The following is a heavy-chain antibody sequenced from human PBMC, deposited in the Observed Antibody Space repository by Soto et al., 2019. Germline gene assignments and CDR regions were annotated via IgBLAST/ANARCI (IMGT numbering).Heavy chain of an antibody. D-gene: IGHD4-17*01. Sequence: ASVKVSCKASGYTFTSYSMHWVLQAPGQRLEWMGWINAGNGNTKYSQKFQGRVTITRDTSASTAYMELSSLGSEDTAVYYCARVGGYGDYALDYWGQGTLVTVSS. CDR2: INAGNGNT. CDR3: ARVGGYGDYALDY. J-gene: IGHJ4*02. V-gene: IGHV1-3*01. CDR1: GYTFTSYS.